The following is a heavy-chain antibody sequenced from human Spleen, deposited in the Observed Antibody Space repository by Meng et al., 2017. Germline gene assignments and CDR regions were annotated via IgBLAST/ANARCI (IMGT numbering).Heavy chain of an antibody. CDR2: INNDGGSR. V-gene: IGHV3-74*01. CDR1: GFTFRTYG. CDR3: ARGGIATTGTSA. J-gene: IGHJ5*02. Sequence: EVPVVESGGGLVQPGVSLRLSCAASGFTFRTYGMHWVRQAPGKGLVWVSRINNDGGSRNYADSVKGRFTIARDNAKNTLYLQMNSLRAEDTAVYYCARGGIATTGTSAWGQGTLVTVSS. D-gene: IGHD6-13*01.